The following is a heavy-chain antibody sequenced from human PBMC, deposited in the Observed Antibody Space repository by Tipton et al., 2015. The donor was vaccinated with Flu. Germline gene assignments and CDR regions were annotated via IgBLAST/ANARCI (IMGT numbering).Heavy chain of an antibody. V-gene: IGHV4-38-2*01. CDR2: VSRSGDT. J-gene: IGHJ2*01. CDR3: ARMRARDCTLGVCYLWYFDL. D-gene: IGHD2-8*01. CDR1: GDSISSDYY. Sequence: TLSLTCAVSGDSISSDYYWGWIRQFPGKGLEWIGSVSRSGDTNYNPSLESRVSISVDTSKNQFSLKLTSVTAADTAVYYCARMRARDCTLGVCYLWYFDLWGRGTLVTVSS.